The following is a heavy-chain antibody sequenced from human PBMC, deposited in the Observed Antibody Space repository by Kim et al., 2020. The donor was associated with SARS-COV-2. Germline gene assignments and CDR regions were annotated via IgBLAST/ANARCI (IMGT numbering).Heavy chain of an antibody. J-gene: IGHJ4*02. V-gene: IGHV1-46*01. CDR2: INPSGGST. D-gene: IGHD5-12*01. CDR1: GYTFTSYY. Sequence: ASVKVSCKASGYTFTSYYMHWVRQAPGQGLEWMGIINPSGGSTSYAQKFQGRVTMTRDTSTSTVSMELSSLRSEDTAVYYCARDGSGYDMRPAIWGQGTLVTVSS. CDR3: ARDGSGYDMRPAI.